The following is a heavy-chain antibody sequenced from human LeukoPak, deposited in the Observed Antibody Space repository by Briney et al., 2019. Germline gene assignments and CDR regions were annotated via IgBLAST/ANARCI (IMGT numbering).Heavy chain of an antibody. J-gene: IGHJ4*02. CDR3: AKDFWSVRGGEYFDY. V-gene: IGHV3-7*03. CDR2: IKQDGSEK. D-gene: IGHD3-10*01. Sequence: PGGSLRLSCAASGFTFSSYWMSWVRQAPGKGLEWVANIKQDGSEKYYVDSVKGRFTISRDNSKNTLYLQMNSLRAEDTAVYYCAKDFWSVRGGEYFDYWGQGTLVTVSS. CDR1: GFTFSSYW.